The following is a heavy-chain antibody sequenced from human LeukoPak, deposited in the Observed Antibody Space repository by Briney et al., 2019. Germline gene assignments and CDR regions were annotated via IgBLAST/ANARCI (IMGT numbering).Heavy chain of an antibody. J-gene: IGHJ4*02. V-gene: IGHV4-39*07. CDR3: ARGLYDYVWGSYYDY. Sequence: SETLSLTCTVSGGSISCSSYYWGWIRQPPGKGLEWIGSIYYSGSTYYNPSLKSRVTISVDTSKNQFSLKLSSVTAADTAVYYCARGLYDYVWGSYYDYWGQGTLVTVSS. D-gene: IGHD3-16*01. CDR1: GGSISCSSYY. CDR2: IYYSGST.